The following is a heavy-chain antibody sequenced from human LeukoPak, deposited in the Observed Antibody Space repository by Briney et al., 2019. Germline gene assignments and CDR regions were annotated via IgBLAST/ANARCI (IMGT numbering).Heavy chain of an antibody. CDR1: GYSFVRDW. Sequence: GESLKISCKASGYSFVRDWIGWGRQVPGKGLGWMGIIYPADSDTRYSPSFQGQVTISADKSISTAYLQWSSLKASDTAMYYCARQWILQDAFDIWGQGTMVTVSS. CDR3: ARQWILQDAFDI. CDR2: IYPADSDT. V-gene: IGHV5-51*01. J-gene: IGHJ3*02. D-gene: IGHD5-18*01.